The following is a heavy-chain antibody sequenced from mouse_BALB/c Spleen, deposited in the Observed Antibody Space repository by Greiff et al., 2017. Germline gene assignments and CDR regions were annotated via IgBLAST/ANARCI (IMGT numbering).Heavy chain of an antibody. V-gene: IGHV5-4*02. J-gene: IGHJ2*01. CDR3: ARDGTMITTTTFDY. CDR1: GFTFSDYY. D-gene: IGHD2-4*01. CDR2: ISDGGSYT. Sequence: EVQGVESGGGLVKPGGSLKLSCAASGFTFSDYYMYWVRQTPEKRLEWVATISDGGSYTYYPDSVKGRFTISRDNAKNNLYLQMSSLKSEDTAMYYSARDGTMITTTTFDYWGQGTTLTVSS.